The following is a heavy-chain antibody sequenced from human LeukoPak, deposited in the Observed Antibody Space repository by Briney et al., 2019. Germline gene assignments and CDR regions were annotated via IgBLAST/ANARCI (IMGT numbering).Heavy chain of an antibody. J-gene: IGHJ5*02. CDR1: GYTFTGYY. Sequence: GASVKVSCKASGYTFTGYYMHWVRQAPGQGLEWMGGIIPIFGTANYAQKFQGRVTMTRDMATSTDYMEVSSLRSEDTAVYYCARDNSVGDSAWWFDPWGQGTLVTVSS. CDR3: ARDNSVGDSAWWFDP. CDR2: IIPIFGTA. V-gene: IGHV1-46*01. D-gene: IGHD5-12*01.